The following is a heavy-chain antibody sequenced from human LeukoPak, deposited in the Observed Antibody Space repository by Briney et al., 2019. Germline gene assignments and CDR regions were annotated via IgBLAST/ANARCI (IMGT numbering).Heavy chain of an antibody. CDR1: GFTVSSNY. CDR2: IYSGGST. CDR3: AREYGSGSEDY. J-gene: IGHJ4*02. V-gene: IGHV3-66*01. D-gene: IGHD3-10*01. Sequence: GGSLRLSCAASGFTVSSNYMSWVRQAPGKGLEWVSVIYSGGSTYYADSVKGRFTISRGNSKNTLYLQMSSLRAEDTAVYYCAREYGSGSEDYWGQGTLVTVSS.